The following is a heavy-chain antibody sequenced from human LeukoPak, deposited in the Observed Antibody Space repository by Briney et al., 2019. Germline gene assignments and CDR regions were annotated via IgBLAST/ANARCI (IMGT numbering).Heavy chain of an antibody. Sequence: GGSLRLSCAASGFTFSSYGMHWVRQAPGKGLEWVAVISYDGSNKYYADSVKGRFTISRDNSKNTLYLQMNSLRAEDTAVYYCAKDLIAAAQPCWGQGTLVTVSS. CDR2: ISYDGSNK. D-gene: IGHD6-13*01. CDR3: AKDLIAAAQPC. V-gene: IGHV3-30*18. J-gene: IGHJ4*02. CDR1: GFTFSSYG.